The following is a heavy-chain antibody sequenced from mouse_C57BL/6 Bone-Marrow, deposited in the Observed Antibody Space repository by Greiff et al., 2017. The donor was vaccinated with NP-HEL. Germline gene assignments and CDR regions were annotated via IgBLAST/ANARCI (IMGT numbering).Heavy chain of an antibody. CDR3: TTTLITTVVNFDY. CDR2: IDPENGDT. CDR1: GFNIKDDY. J-gene: IGHJ2*01. Sequence: VQLQQSGAELVRPGASVKLSCTASGFNIKDDYMPWVQQRPEQGLEWIGWIDPENGDTEYASKFQGKATITADTSSNTAYLQLSSLTSEDTAAYYCTTTLITTVVNFDYWGQGTTLTVSS. V-gene: IGHV14-4*01. D-gene: IGHD1-1*01.